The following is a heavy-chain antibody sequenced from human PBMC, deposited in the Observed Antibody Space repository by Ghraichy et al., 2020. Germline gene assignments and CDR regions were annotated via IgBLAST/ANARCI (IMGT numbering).Heavy chain of an antibody. D-gene: IGHD5-12*01. CDR2: ISYDGSNK. CDR1: GFTFSSYG. Sequence: GGSLRLSCAASGFTFSSYGMHWVRQAPGKGLEWVAVISYDGSNKYYADSVKGRFTISRDNSKNTLYLQMNSLRAEDTAVYYCAKDYRAEAPGGYSGYETGWNDYWGQGTLVTVSS. CDR3: AKDYRAEAPGGYSGYETGWNDY. J-gene: IGHJ4*02. V-gene: IGHV3-30*18.